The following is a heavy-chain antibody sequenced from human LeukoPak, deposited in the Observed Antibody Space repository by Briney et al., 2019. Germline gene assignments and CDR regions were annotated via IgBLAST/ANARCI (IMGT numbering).Heavy chain of an antibody. Sequence: GGSLRLSCAASGFTFSSYAVHWVRQAPGKGLEWVAVISYDGGNKYYADSVKGRFTISRDNSKNTLYLQMNSLRAEDTAVYYCARDGQVNRYYFDSSGDYYEDYWGQGTLVTVSS. V-gene: IGHV3-30*03. D-gene: IGHD3-22*01. CDR2: ISYDGGNK. J-gene: IGHJ4*02. CDR3: ARDGQVNRYYFDSSGDYYEDY. CDR1: GFTFSSYA.